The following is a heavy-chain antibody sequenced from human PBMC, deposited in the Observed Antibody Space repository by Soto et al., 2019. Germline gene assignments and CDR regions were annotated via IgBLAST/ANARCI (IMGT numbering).Heavy chain of an antibody. D-gene: IGHD4-17*01. CDR3: ASRIDAYGAYDL. CDR1: GFTVSSNY. V-gene: IGHV3-66*01. CDR2: IYTDGST. J-gene: IGHJ5*02. Sequence: EVQLVESGGGLVQPGGSLRLTCAASGFTVSSNYMSWVRQAPGKGLEWVSIIYTDGSTYYADSVKGRFTLSKDDSKNTLYLESNSLRVEDTAVYYRASRIDAYGAYDLWGPGTLVTVSS.